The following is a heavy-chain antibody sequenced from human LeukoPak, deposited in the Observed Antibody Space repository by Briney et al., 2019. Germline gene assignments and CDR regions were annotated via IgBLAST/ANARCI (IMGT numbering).Heavy chain of an antibody. CDR2: IYYSGST. J-gene: IGHJ6*03. D-gene: IGHD5-18*01. CDR1: GGSISSGGYY. CDR3: AREEGGGRGYSYYYYYYMDV. V-gene: IGHV4-31*03. Sequence: SETLSLTCTVSGGSISSGGYYWSWIRQQRGKGLEWIGYIYYSGSTYYHPSLKSRVTISVDTSKNQFFLKLSSVTAADTAVYYCAREEGGGRGYSYYYYYYMDVWGKGTTVTVSS.